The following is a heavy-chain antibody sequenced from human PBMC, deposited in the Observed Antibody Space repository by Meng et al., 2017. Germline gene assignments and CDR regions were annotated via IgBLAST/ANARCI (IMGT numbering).Heavy chain of an antibody. CDR3: TVYTTGHI. J-gene: IGHJ3*02. CDR1: GFIFSGSD. V-gene: IGHV3-73*01. D-gene: IGHD6-19*01. CDR2: IITKTNNYAT. Sequence: GESLKISCAASGFIFSGSDIHWVRQASGKGLEWVGRIITKTNNYATAYAASVKGRFTISRDDSLTTAYLQMNSLRSEDTALYYCTVYTTGHIWGRGTMVTVSS.